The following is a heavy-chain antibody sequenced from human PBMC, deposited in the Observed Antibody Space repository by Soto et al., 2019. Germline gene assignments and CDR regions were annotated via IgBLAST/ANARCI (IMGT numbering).Heavy chain of an antibody. V-gene: IGHV4-4*02. Sequence: KTSETLSLTCAVSGGAISSSTWWSWVRQPPGKGLEWIGEIYHDGSTNYNPSLKSRVTVSLDKSKNHFSLKLSSVTAADTALYFCARAASSGTYLRVSYFDYWGQGTLVTVSS. J-gene: IGHJ4*02. CDR1: GGAISSSTW. CDR2: IYHDGST. D-gene: IGHD1-26*01. CDR3: ARAASSGTYLRVSYFDY.